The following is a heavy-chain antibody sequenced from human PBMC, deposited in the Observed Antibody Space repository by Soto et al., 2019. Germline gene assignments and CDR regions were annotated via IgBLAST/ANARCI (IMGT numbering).Heavy chain of an antibody. Sequence: SETLSLTCAVYGGSFSEYYWLWVRQPPGKGLEWIGEINHTRSTNYNPSLKSRVTISVDTSKNQLSLKLSSVTAADTAVYYCASLWDNSGFSGYWGQGTLVT. CDR3: ASLWDNSGFSGY. D-gene: IGHD6-19*01. CDR1: GGSFSEYY. V-gene: IGHV4-34*01. J-gene: IGHJ4*02. CDR2: INHTRST.